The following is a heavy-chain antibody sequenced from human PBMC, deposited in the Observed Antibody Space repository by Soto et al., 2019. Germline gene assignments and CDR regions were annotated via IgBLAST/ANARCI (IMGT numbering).Heavy chain of an antibody. V-gene: IGHV1-3*01. CDR2: INAGNGNT. D-gene: IGHD6-19*01. Sequence: QVQLVQSGAEVKKPGASVKVSCKASGYTFTSYAMHWVRQAPGQRLEWMGWINAGNGNTKYSQKFQGRVTITRDTSASTAYMELSSLRSEDTTVYYCAIAKQWLDFDYWGQGTLVTVSS. CDR1: GYTFTSYA. CDR3: AIAKQWLDFDY. J-gene: IGHJ4*02.